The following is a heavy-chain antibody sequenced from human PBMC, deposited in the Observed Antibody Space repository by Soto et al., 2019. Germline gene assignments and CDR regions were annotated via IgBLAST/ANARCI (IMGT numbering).Heavy chain of an antibody. CDR2: IYYSGST. V-gene: IGHV4-59*01. CDR1: VGSISSYY. J-gene: IGHJ6*03. D-gene: IGHD6-19*01. Sequence: KTSETLSLTCTVSVGSISSYYWSWIRQPPGKGLEWIGYIYYSGSTNYNPSLKSRVTISVDTSKNQFSLKLSSVTAADTAVYYCARVRAGAGTDYMDVWGKGTTVTVSS. CDR3: ARVRAGAGTDYMDV.